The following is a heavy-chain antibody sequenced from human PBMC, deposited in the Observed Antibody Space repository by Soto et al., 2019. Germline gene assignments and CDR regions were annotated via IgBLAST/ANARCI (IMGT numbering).Heavy chain of an antibody. Sequence: QITLKESGPTLVKPTQTLTLTCTFSGFSLRDSAVGVGWIRQPPGKALEWLAFIYWNDNESYSPSLRSRLTIRKDTSKNQVVLTMTNMDPVDTATYYCAHGSGWLFDYWGQGTLVTVSS. D-gene: IGHD6-19*01. CDR1: GFSLRDSAVG. CDR3: AHGSGWLFDY. CDR2: IYWNDNE. J-gene: IGHJ4*02. V-gene: IGHV2-5*01.